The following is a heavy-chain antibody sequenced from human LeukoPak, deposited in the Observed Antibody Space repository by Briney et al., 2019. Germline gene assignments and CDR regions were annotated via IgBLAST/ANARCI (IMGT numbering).Heavy chain of an antibody. CDR2: ISSSSSTI. D-gene: IGHD3-10*01. Sequence: PGGSLRLSCAASEFTFSSYSMNWVRQAPGKGLEWVSYISSSSSTIYYADSVKGRFTISRDNAKNSLYLQMNSLRAEDTAVYYCAKALGSALVRGVMDYWGQGTPVTVSS. CDR1: EFTFSSYS. J-gene: IGHJ4*02. CDR3: AKALGSALVRGVMDY. V-gene: IGHV3-48*01.